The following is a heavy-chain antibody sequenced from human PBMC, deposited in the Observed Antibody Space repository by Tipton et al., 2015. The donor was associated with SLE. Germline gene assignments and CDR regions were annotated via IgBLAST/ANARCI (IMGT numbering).Heavy chain of an antibody. CDR3: ATQHYDSYGIWGRLDY. CDR2: MYYSGST. V-gene: IGHV4-39*01. J-gene: IGHJ4*02. Sequence: TLFLTCTVSGAPITSTDYYWAWIRQPPGKGLEWIGSMYYSGSTYYNPSLRNRVTISVDRSMHQFSLKLSSVTAADTAVYYCATQHYDSYGIWGRLDYWGQGALVAVSS. D-gene: IGHD3-22*01. CDR1: GAPITSTDYY.